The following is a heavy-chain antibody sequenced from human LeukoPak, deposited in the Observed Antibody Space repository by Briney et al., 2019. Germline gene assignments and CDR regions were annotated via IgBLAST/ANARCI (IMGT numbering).Heavy chain of an antibody. D-gene: IGHD3-10*01. CDR1: GFTVSSNY. J-gene: IGHJ4*02. Sequence: GGSLRLSCAASGFTVSSNYMSWVRQAPGKGLEWVSVIYSGGSTYYADSVKGRFTISRDNAKNSLYLQMNSLRAEDTAVYYCAREKSITMVRGGFDYWGQGTLVTVSS. CDR3: AREKSITMVRGGFDY. V-gene: IGHV3-66*01. CDR2: IYSGGST.